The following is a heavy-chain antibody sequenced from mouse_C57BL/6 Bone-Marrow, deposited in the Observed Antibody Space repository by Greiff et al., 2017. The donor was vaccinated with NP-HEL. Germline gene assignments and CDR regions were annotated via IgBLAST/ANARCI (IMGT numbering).Heavy chain of an antibody. J-gene: IGHJ2*01. CDR2: IFPGSGST. Sequence: VQLQQSGPELVKPGASVKISCKASGYTFTDYYINWVKQRPGQGLEWIGWIFPGSGSTYYNEKFKGKATLTVDKSSSTAYMLLSSLTSEDSAVYFCARKGQFITIPLFDYWGQGTTLTVSS. V-gene: IGHV1-75*01. D-gene: IGHD1-1*02. CDR3: ARKGQFITIPLFDY. CDR1: GYTFTDYY.